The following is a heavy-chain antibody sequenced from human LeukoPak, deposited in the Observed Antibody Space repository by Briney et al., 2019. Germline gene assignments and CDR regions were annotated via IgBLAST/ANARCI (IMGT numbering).Heavy chain of an antibody. D-gene: IGHD1-14*01. CDR2: IYYSGST. V-gene: IGHV4-31*03. Sequence: SQTLSLTCTVSGGSISSGGYYWSWIRQHPGKGLEWIGYIYYSGSTYYNPSLKSRVTISVDTSKNQFSLKLSSVTAADTAVYYCARDRMDAFDVWGQGTMVTVSS. CDR3: ARDRMDAFDV. CDR1: GGSISSGGYY. J-gene: IGHJ3*01.